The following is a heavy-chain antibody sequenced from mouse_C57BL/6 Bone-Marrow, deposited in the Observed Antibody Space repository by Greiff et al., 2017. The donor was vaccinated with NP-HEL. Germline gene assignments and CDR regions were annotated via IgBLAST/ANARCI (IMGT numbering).Heavy chain of an antibody. Sequence: VQLQQPGAELVKPGASVKMSCKASGYTFTSYWITWVKQRPGQGLEWIGDIYPGSGSTNYNEKFKSKATLTVDTSSSTASMQLSSLTSEDSAVYYCARERGYDYSPLFDYWGQGTTLTVSS. CDR2: IYPGSGST. J-gene: IGHJ2*01. D-gene: IGHD2-4*01. V-gene: IGHV1-55*01. CDR1: GYTFTSYW. CDR3: ARERGYDYSPLFDY.